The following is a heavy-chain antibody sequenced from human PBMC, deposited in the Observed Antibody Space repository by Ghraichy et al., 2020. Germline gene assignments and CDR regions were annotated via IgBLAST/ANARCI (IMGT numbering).Heavy chain of an antibody. CDR2: IYYSGST. CDR3: ARSRDHGDLHNWFDP. Sequence: SQTLSLTCTVSGGSISSYYWSWIRQPPGKGLEWIGYIYYSGSTNYNPSLKSRVTISVDTSKNQFSLKLSSVTAADTAVYYCARSRDHGDLHNWFDPWGQGTLVTVSS. V-gene: IGHV4-59*01. D-gene: IGHD4-17*01. J-gene: IGHJ5*02. CDR1: GGSISSYY.